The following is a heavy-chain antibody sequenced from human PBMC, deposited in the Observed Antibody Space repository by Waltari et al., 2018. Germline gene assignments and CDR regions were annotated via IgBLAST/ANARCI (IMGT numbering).Heavy chain of an antibody. CDR1: GLTLGSYE. D-gene: IGHD6-19*01. J-gene: IGHJ3*02. V-gene: IGHV3-48*03. Sequence: EVQLVESGGGLVQPGGSLRLSCAASGLTLGSYEMNWVRQAPGKGLEWVSYISSSGSTIYYAYSVKGRFTISRDNAKNSLYLQMNSLRAEDTAVYYCARRSGCAFDIWGQGTMVTVSS. CDR3: ARRSGCAFDI. CDR2: ISSSGSTI.